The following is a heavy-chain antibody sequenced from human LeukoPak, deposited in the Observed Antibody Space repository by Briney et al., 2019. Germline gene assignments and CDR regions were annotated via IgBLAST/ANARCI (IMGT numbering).Heavy chain of an antibody. CDR1: GYTFTSYY. J-gene: IGHJ5*02. Sequence: ASVKVSCKASGYTFTSYYMHWVRQAPGQGLEWMGTINPSGGSTSYAQKFQGRVTMTRDTSTSTVYMELSSLRSEDTAVYCCARGAAIAVAGGDPNWFDPWGQGTLVTVSS. CDR3: ARGAAIAVAGGDPNWFDP. V-gene: IGHV1-46*01. CDR2: INPSGGST. D-gene: IGHD6-19*01.